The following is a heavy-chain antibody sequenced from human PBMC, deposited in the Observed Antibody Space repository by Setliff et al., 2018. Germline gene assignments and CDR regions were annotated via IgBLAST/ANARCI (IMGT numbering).Heavy chain of an antibody. CDR1: DDSISSRHYY. CDR2: IYTSWST. CDR3: ARMSGFLYMGV. D-gene: IGHD3-3*01. J-gene: IGHJ6*03. V-gene: IGHV4-61*09. Sequence: SETLSLTCTVSDDSISSRHYYWSWIRQPAGEGLEWLGQIYTSWSTNYNPSLKGRATLSIDASKKQFSLKLTSVTAADTAVYYCARMSGFLYMGVWGKGTTVTVSS.